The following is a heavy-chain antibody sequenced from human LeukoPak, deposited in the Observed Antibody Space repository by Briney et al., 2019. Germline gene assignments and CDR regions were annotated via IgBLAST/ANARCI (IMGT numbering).Heavy chain of an antibody. CDR2: ISSSSTYI. CDR3: ARLNYGGNPGAFDI. J-gene: IGHJ3*02. V-gene: IGHV3-21*01. Sequence: GGSLRLSCAASGFTFSNYGMHWVRQAPGKGLEWVSFISSSSTYIYYADSVKGRFTISRDNAKNSLYLQMNSLRAEDTALYYCARLNYGGNPGAFDIWGQGTMVTVSS. D-gene: IGHD4-23*01. CDR1: GFTFSNYG.